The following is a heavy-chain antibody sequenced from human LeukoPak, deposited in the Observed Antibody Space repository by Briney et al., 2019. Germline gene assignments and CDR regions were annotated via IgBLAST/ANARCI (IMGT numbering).Heavy chain of an antibody. CDR2: INPNSGGT. Sequence: ASVKVSCKASGYTFTAYYMHWVRQAPGQGLEWMGWINPNSGGTNYAQKLQGRVTMTTDTSTSTAYMELRSLRSDDTAVYYCARADIVVVPEPGTFDYWGQGTLVTVSS. V-gene: IGHV1-2*02. CDR3: ARADIVVVPEPGTFDY. D-gene: IGHD2-2*01. CDR1: GYTFTAYY. J-gene: IGHJ4*02.